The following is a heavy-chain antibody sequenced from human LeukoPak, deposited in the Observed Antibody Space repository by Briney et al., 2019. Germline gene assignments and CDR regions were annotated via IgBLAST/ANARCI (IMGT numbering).Heavy chain of an antibody. Sequence: SETLSLTCTVSGGSINKYFCNWLRQSPPQGKELNGYISHSGNTNYHPSHKSRVTISLDNSNVHFSLRLSSVTAADTAVYYCARAGPESLNWRNYIDFWGQGILVTVSS. D-gene: IGHD1-1*01. V-gene: IGHV4-59*01. CDR2: ISHSGNT. CDR1: GGSINKYF. CDR3: ARAGPESLNWRNYIDF. J-gene: IGHJ4*02.